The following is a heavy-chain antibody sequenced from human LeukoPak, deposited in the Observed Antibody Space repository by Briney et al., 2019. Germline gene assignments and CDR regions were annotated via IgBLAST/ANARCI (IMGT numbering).Heavy chain of an antibody. J-gene: IGHJ4*02. Sequence: GGSLRLSCAASGFTFSNYWMGWVRQAPGKRLEWVANMNIDGSEKYYADSVKGRFSISRDNARNSVYLQMASLRVEDTAVYYCARDPAEWELLLDYWGQGTLVTVSS. D-gene: IGHD1-26*01. CDR2: MNIDGSEK. CDR1: GFTFSNYW. V-gene: IGHV3-7*01. CDR3: ARDPAEWELLLDY.